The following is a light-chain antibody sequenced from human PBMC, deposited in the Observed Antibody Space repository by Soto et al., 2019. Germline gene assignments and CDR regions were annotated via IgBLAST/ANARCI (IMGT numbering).Light chain of an antibody. CDR1: QGIANY. CDR3: QQIFITPIT. V-gene: IGKV1-39*01. J-gene: IGKJ5*01. CDR2: GAS. Sequence: DIQMTQSPSSLSSSVGDRFTITCRASQGIANYLNWYQQKPGKAPKLLIYGASTLQSGVPSRFSGVGSGTDFTLTINSLQPEDFATYFCQQIFITPITFGQGTRLEIK.